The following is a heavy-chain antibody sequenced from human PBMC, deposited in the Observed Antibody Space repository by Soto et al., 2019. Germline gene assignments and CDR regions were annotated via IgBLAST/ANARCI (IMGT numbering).Heavy chain of an antibody. V-gene: IGHV1-2*02. CDR2: INPNSGGT. CDR1: GYTFTGYY. J-gene: IGHJ2*01. Sequence: ASVKVSCKASGYTFTGYYMHWVRPAPGQGLEWMGWINPNSGGTNYAQKFQGRVTMTRDTSISTAYMELSRLRSDDTAVYYCAIDPGYSSGWPDWYFDLWGRGTLVTVSS. CDR3: AIDPGYSSGWPDWYFDL. D-gene: IGHD6-19*01.